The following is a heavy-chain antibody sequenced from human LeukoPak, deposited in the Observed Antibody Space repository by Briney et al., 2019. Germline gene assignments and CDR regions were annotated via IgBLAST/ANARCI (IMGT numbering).Heavy chain of an antibody. J-gene: IGHJ4*02. CDR3: AKDLGIAVADHNFDY. V-gene: IGHV3-23*01. CDR2: ISGSGGST. CDR1: GFTFCSYA. D-gene: IGHD6-19*01. Sequence: GGSLRLSCAASGFTFCSYAMSWVRQAPGKGREWVLAISGSGGSTYYADSVKGRFTISRDNSKNTLYLQMNSLRAEDTAVYYCAKDLGIAVADHNFDYWGQGTLVTVSS.